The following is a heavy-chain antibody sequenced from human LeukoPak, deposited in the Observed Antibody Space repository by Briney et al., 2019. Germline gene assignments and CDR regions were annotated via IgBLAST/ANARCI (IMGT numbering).Heavy chain of an antibody. CDR1: GFTFSSDA. CDR2: ISGSGGST. D-gene: IGHD2-2*01. Sequence: GGSLRLSCAASGFTFSSDAMSWVRQAPGKGLEWVSAISGSGGSTYYADSVKGRFTISRDNSKNTLYLQMNSLRAEDTAVYYCAKDERYCSSTSCKLSEFDYWGQGTPVTVSS. J-gene: IGHJ4*02. CDR3: AKDERYCSSTSCKLSEFDY. V-gene: IGHV3-23*01.